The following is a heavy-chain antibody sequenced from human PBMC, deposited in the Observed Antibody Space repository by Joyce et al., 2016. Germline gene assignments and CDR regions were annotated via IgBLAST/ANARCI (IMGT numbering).Heavy chain of an antibody. J-gene: IGHJ6*03. CDR1: GFAVRSYY. Sequence: EAQLVESGGGLIQPGGSLRLSCAASGFAVRSYYMNWVRQAPGKGLEWVPVMYHGGQIFYANAVKGRFTISRDISKNMVYLQMNSLRVEDTAIYYCAREYFYYMDVWGLGTTVTVS. CDR2: MYHGGQI. V-gene: IGHV3-53*01. D-gene: IGHD3-10*01. CDR3: AREYFYYMDV.